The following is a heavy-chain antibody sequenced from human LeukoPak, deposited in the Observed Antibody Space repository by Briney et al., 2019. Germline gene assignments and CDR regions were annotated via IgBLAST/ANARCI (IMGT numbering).Heavy chain of an antibody. D-gene: IGHD4/OR15-4a*01. Sequence: PSETLSLTCTVSGGSISSSSYYWGWIRQPPGKGLEWIGSVYYSGTTYYNPSLKSRVTISVDTSKNQFSLKLSSVTAADTAVYYCARVGARAFDIWGQGTMVTVSS. CDR2: VYYSGTT. CDR1: GGSISSSSYY. J-gene: IGHJ3*02. CDR3: ARVGARAFDI. V-gene: IGHV4-39*01.